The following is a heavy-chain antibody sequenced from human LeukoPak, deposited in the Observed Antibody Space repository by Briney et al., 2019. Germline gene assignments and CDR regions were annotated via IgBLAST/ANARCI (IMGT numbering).Heavy chain of an antibody. J-gene: IGHJ4*02. V-gene: IGHV1-2*02. D-gene: IGHD3-10*01. Sequence: GASVKVSCKASGYTFTGYYMHWVRQAPGQGLEWMGWINPNSGGTNYAQKFQGRVTMTRDTSISTAYMELSRLRSDDTAVYYCARDLELLWFGELIGYWGQGTLVTVSS. CDR3: ARDLELLWFGELIGY. CDR2: INPNSGGT. CDR1: GYTFTGYY.